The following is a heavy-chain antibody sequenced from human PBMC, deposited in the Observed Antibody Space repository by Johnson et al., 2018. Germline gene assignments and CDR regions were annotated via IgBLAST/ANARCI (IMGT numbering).Heavy chain of an antibody. V-gene: IGHV4-59*01. CDR2: IYYSGST. Sequence: QVQLQESGPGLVKPSETLSLTCTVSGGSISSYYWSWIRPPPGKGLEWIGYIYYSGSTHYNPALKSRVTISVDTTKTQFSLNLSSVTAAATAVYYCARVNRIAVSLDVWGQGTTVTVSS. J-gene: IGHJ6*02. D-gene: IGHD6-19*01. CDR3: ARVNRIAVSLDV. CDR1: GGSISSYY.